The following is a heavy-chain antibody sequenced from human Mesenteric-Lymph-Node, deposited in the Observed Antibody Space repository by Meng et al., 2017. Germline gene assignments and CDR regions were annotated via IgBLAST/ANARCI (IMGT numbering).Heavy chain of an antibody. D-gene: IGHD1-26*01. J-gene: IGHJ4*02. CDR1: GYTFTSYG. Sequence: QVQLGQSVAGVKKPVASGKVPCKGFGYTFTSYGISWARQAPEQGLEWMGWISAYKVNTNYAQKLQGRVIMTTDTSTSTAYMELSSLRSEDTAVYYCARAVGATIHLVYWGQGTLVTVSS. V-gene: IGHV1-18*01. CDR2: ISAYKVNT. CDR3: ARAVGATIHLVY.